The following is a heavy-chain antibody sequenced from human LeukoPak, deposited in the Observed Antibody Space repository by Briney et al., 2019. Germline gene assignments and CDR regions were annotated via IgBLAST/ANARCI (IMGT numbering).Heavy chain of an antibody. V-gene: IGHV1-69*13. CDR2: IIPIFGTA. Sequence: SVKVSCKASGGTFSSYAISWVRQVPGQGLEWMGGIIPIFGTANYAQKFQGRVTITADESTSTAYMELSSLRSEDTAVYYCAKGKRGTYYDILTGYLSWDYWGQGTLVTVSS. J-gene: IGHJ4*02. D-gene: IGHD3-9*01. CDR3: AKGKRGTYYDILTGYLSWDY. CDR1: GGTFSSYA.